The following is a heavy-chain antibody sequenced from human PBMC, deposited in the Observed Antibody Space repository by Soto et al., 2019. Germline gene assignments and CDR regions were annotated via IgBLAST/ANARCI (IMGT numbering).Heavy chain of an antibody. J-gene: IGHJ4*02. V-gene: IGHV3-7*01. Sequence: PGGSLRLSCVASGFTFSDYWMTWVRQAPGKGLEWVANIKQDADEEYYLDSVKGRFTISRDNAKNSLFLQMNSLRADDTAVYFCARERHPDYWGQGTLVTVSS. CDR2: IKQDADEE. CDR3: ARERHPDY. CDR1: GFTFSDYW.